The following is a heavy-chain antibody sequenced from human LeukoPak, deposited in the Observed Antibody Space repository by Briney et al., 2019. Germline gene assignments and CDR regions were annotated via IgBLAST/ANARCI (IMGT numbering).Heavy chain of an antibody. V-gene: IGHV3-21*01. CDR3: ARGQEYDYVWGSYPFDY. D-gene: IGHD3-16*02. J-gene: IGHJ4*02. Sequence: GGSLRLSCAASGFTFSSYSMNWVSQAPGKGLEWVSSISSSSSYIYYADSVKGRFTISRDNAKNSLYLQMNSLRAEDTAVYYCARGQEYDYVWGSYPFDYWGQGTLVTVSS. CDR1: GFTFSSYS. CDR2: ISSSSSYI.